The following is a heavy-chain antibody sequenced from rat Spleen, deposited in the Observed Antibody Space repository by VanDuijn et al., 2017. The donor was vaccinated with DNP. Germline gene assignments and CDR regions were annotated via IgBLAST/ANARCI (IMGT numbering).Heavy chain of an antibody. CDR1: GYSITSNY. CDR2: ISYSGST. J-gene: IGHJ4*01. Sequence: EVQLQESGPGLVKPSQSLSLTCSVTGYSITSNYWGWIRKFPGNKMEWIGHISYSGSTTYNPSLKSRISIIRDTSKNQFFLQLKSVTTEDTATYYCARSVRATSFYGMDAWGQGTSVTVSS. D-gene: IGHD3-4*01. CDR3: ARSVRATSFYGMDA. V-gene: IGHV3-1*01.